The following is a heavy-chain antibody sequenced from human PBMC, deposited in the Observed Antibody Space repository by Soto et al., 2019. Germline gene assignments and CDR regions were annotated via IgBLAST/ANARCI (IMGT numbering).Heavy chain of an antibody. CDR1: GASMSSGGHS. Sequence: QVQLQESGPGLVKPSQTVSLTCAVSGASMSSGGHSWSWIRQSPGRGLEWIGYIYYTGATYYNPSLKSRVNLSIDRSNNPFSLNFNSVTASDTAVYYCARAPPGPSPRWDVWGQGTTVTVSS. J-gene: IGHJ6*02. D-gene: IGHD3-10*01. CDR3: ARAPPGPSPRWDV. CDR2: IYYTGAT. V-gene: IGHV4-30-2*06.